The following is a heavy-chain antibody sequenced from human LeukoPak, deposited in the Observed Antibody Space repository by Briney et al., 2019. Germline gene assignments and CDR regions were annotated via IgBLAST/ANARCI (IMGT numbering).Heavy chain of an antibody. CDR2: TYYRSKWYN. CDR3: ARVTGSGSCFVDLAFDI. CDR1: GDSVSINNAA. V-gene: IGHV6-1*01. J-gene: IGHJ3*02. D-gene: IGHD1-26*01. Sequence: SQTLSLTCAISGDSVSINNAAWNWISQSPSRGLEWLGRTYYRSKWYNEYAVSVKSRITIYTDTSKNQFYLQLNCLTAEDTAVYYCARVTGSGSCFVDLAFDIWGQGTMVTVSS.